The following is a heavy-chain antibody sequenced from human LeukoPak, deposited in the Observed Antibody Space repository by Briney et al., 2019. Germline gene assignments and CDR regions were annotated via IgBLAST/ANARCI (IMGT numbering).Heavy chain of an antibody. CDR1: GYSFTSYW. J-gene: IGHJ4*02. CDR2: IYPGDSET. Sequence: GESLKISCKGSGYSFTSYWIGWVRQMPRKGLEWMGIIYPGDSETRYSPSFQGQVTISADKSISTAYLQWSSLKASDTAMYYCARREPLWFGESNPPDYWGQGTLVIVSS. CDR3: ARREPLWFGESNPPDY. V-gene: IGHV5-51*01. D-gene: IGHD3-10*01.